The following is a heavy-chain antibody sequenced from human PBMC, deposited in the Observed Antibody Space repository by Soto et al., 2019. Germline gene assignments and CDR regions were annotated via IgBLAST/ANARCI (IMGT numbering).Heavy chain of an antibody. J-gene: IGHJ5*02. V-gene: IGHV3-48*02. Sequence: EVQLVESGGGLVQPGGSLRLSCAASGFTFSSYSMNWVRQAPGKGLEWVSYISSSSSTIYYADSVKGRFTISRDNDKNSLYLQMNSLRDEDTAVYYCASQTRAGQLWFDPWGQGTLVTVSS. D-gene: IGHD1-1*01. CDR1: GFTFSSYS. CDR2: ISSSSSTI. CDR3: ASQTRAGQLWFDP.